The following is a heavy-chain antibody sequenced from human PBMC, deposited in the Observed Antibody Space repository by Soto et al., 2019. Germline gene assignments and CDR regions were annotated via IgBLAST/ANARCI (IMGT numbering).Heavy chain of an antibody. CDR2: IYPGDSDT. Sequence: ESLKISCKGSGYSFTSYWIGWVRQMPGKGLEWMGIIYPGDSDTRYSPSFQGQVTISADKSISTAYLQWSSLKASDTAMYYCARLASDGIAVAGALDYWGQGTLVTVS. D-gene: IGHD6-19*01. CDR1: GYSFTSYW. J-gene: IGHJ4*02. V-gene: IGHV5-51*01. CDR3: ARLASDGIAVAGALDY.